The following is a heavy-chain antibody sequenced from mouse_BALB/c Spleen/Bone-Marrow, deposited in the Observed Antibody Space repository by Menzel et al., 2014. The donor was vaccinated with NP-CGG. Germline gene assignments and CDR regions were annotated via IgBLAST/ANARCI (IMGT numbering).Heavy chain of an antibody. V-gene: IGHV14-3*02. CDR3: ARYYYGSSLFDY. CDR2: IDPANGNT. Sequence: DVQLVESGAGLVKPGASVKLSCTASGFNIKDTYMHWVKQRPEQGLEWIGRIDPANGNTKYDPKFQGKATITADTSSNTAYLQLSSLTSEDTAVYYCARYYYGSSLFDYWGQGTTLTVSS. D-gene: IGHD1-1*01. CDR1: GFNIKDTY. J-gene: IGHJ2*01.